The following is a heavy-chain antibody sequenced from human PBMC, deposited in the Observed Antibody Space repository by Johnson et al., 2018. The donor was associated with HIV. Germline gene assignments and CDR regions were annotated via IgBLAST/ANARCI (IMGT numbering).Heavy chain of an antibody. J-gene: IGHJ3*02. CDR2: IGTAGDT. D-gene: IGHD2-21*01. CDR1: GFTFSSYA. V-gene: IGHV3-13*01. Sequence: VQLVESGGGVVQPGRSLRLSCAASGFTFSSYAMHWVRQAPGKGLEWVSAIGTAGDTYYPGSVKGRFTISRENAKNSLYLQMNSLRAEDTAVYYCAGIRSSDKDIWGQGTRVIVSS. CDR3: AGIRSSDKDI.